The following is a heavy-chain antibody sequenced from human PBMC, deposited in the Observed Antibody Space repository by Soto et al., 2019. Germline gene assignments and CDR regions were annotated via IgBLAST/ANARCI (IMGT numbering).Heavy chain of an antibody. CDR3: ARWSYLDY. V-gene: IGHV3-23*01. CDR1: GFSFGSYA. CDR2: FCGSDGKT. Sequence: PGGSLRLSCAASGFSFGSYALSWVRQAPGKGLVWVSIFCGSDGKTFYAASVKCRFSISRDTSQNTLYLQMNSLRADDTAIYYCARWSYLDYWGQGTRVTVSS. D-gene: IGHD3-3*01. J-gene: IGHJ4*02.